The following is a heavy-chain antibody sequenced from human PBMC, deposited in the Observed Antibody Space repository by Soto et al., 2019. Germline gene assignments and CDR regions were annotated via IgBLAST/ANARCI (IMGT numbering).Heavy chain of an antibody. CDR1: GFTFRTYG. J-gene: IGHJ4*02. CDR2: IWYDASNK. D-gene: IGHD1-26*01. V-gene: IGHV3-33*01. Sequence: VQLVESGGGVVQPGMSLRLSCAASGFTFRTYGMYWVRQAPGKGLEWVAVIWYDASNKYYADSVKGRFTISRDNSENTLYLQMNSLRAEDKAVYYCARGRVDGGELDLWGQGTLVTVSS. CDR3: ARGRVDGGELDL.